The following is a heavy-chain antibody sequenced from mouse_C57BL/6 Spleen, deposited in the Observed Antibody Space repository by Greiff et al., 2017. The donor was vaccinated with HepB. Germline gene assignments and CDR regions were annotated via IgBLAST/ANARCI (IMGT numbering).Heavy chain of an antibody. V-gene: IGHV1-64*01. CDR2: IHPNSGST. CDR1: GYTFTSYW. Sequence: QVQLQQSGAELVKPGASVKLSCKASGYTFTSYWMHWVKQRPGQGLEWIGMIHPNSGSTNYNEKFKSKATLTVDKSSSTAYMQLSSLTSEDSAVYYCARWGPFLFAYWGQGTLVTVSA. CDR3: ARWGPFLFAY. J-gene: IGHJ3*01.